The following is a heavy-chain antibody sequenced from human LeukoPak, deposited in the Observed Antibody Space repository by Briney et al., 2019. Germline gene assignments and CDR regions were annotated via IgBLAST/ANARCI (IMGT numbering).Heavy chain of an antibody. Sequence: ASETLSLTCTVSGGSISSYYWSWIRQPPGKGLEWIGYIYYSGSTYYNPSLKSRVTISVDTSKNQFSLKLSSVTAADTAVYYCARDLGGYSYAGVYYYYGMDVWGQGTTVTVSS. D-gene: IGHD5-18*01. CDR2: IYYSGST. CDR1: GGSISSYY. CDR3: ARDLGGYSYAGVYYYYGMDV. J-gene: IGHJ6*02. V-gene: IGHV4-59*12.